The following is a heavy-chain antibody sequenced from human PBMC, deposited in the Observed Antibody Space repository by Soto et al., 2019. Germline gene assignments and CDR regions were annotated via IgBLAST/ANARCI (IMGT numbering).Heavy chain of an antibody. V-gene: IGHV4-30-2*01. J-gene: IGHJ5*02. CDR3: ARGDCSGGSCYSLLGWFGP. D-gene: IGHD2-15*01. Sequence: SATLSLTYAVSGGSISSGGYSWSWIRQPPGKGLEWIGYIYHSGSTYYNPSLKSRVTISVDRSKNQFSLKLSSVTAADTAVYYCARGDCSGGSCYSLLGWFGPWGQGTLVTVSS. CDR2: IYHSGST. CDR1: GGSISSGGYS.